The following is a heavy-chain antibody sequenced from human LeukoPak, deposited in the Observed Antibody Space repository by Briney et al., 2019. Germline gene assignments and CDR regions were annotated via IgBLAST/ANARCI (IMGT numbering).Heavy chain of an antibody. D-gene: IGHD1-1*01. Sequence: SETLSLTCTVSGGSISSSSYYWGWIRQPPGKGLEWIGSMYYSGSTHYNPSLKSRVIIFVDTSKNQFSLKLRSVTAADTAVYYCASGERTFNWFDPWGQGTLVTVSS. CDR2: MYYSGST. CDR3: ASGERTFNWFDP. J-gene: IGHJ5*02. V-gene: IGHV4-39*01. CDR1: GGSISSSSYY.